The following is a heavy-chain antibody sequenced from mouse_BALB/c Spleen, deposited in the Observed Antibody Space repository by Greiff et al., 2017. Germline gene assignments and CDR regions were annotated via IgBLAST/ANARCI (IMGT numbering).Heavy chain of an antibody. V-gene: IGHV5-4*02. CDR3: ARDPNLLSD. CDR1: GFTFSDYY. CDR2: ISDGGSYT. J-gene: IGHJ3*01. D-gene: IGHD6-2*01. Sequence: EVQLVESGGGLVKPGGSLKLSCAASGFTFSDYYMYWVRQTPEKRLEWVATISDGGSYTYYPDSVKGRFTISRDNAKNNLYLQMSSLKSEDTAMYYCARDPNLLSDWGQGTLVTVSA.